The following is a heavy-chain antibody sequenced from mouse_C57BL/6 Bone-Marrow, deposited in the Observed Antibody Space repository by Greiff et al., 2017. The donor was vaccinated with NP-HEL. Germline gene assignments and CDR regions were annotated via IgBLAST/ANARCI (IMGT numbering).Heavy chain of an antibody. V-gene: IGHV1-72*01. CDR3: ARYYYGSSSFDY. CDR1: GYTFTSYL. Sequence: QVQLQQPGAELVKPGASVKLSCKASGYTFTSYLMHWVTQRPGRGLEWIGRIDPNSGGTKYNEKFKSKATMTVDKPSSTAYMQLNILTSEDSAVYYCARYYYGSSSFDYWGQGTTLTVSS. D-gene: IGHD1-1*01. J-gene: IGHJ2*01. CDR2: IDPNSGGT.